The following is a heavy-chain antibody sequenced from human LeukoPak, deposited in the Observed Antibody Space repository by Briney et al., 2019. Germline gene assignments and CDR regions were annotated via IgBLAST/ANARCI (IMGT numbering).Heavy chain of an antibody. CDR2: ISYDGSNK. D-gene: IGHD6-13*01. V-gene: IGHV3-30-3*01. J-gene: IGHJ4*02. Sequence: PGGSLRLSCAASGFTFSSYAMHWVRQAPGKGLEWVAVISYDGSNKYYADSVKGRFTISRDNSKNTLYLQMNSLRAEDTAVYYCAKAYSSSWYSDFFDYWAREPWSPSPQ. CDR1: GFTFSSYA. CDR3: AKAYSSSWYSDFFDY.